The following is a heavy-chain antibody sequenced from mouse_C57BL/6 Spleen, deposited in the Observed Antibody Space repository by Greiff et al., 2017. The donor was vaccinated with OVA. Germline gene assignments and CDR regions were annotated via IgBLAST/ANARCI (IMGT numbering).Heavy chain of an antibody. CDR1: GYTFTSYW. J-gene: IGHJ4*01. V-gene: IGHV1-64*01. CDR2: IHPNSGST. CDR3: ARMVTTHYAMDD. Sequence: QVQLQQPGAELVKPGASVPSSCKASGYTFTSYWMHWVKQRPGQGLEWIGMIHPNSGSTNYNEKFKSKATLTVDKSSSTAYMQLSSLTSEDSAVYYCARMVTTHYAMDDWGQGTSVTVSS. D-gene: IGHD2-1*01.